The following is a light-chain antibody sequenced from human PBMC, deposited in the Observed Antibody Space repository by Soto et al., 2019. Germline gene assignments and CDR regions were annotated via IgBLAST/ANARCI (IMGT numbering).Light chain of an antibody. CDR3: QRYGSSPSWT. V-gene: IGKV3-20*01. CDR1: QSVSTSY. CDR2: GAS. J-gene: IGKJ1*01. Sequence: ESVLTQSPGTLPLSPGERATLSCRASQSVSTSYLAWYQQKPGQAPRLLIYGASSRATGIPDRFSGSGSGTDFTLTINRLEPEDFAVYYCQRYGSSPSWTFGQGTKVEIK.